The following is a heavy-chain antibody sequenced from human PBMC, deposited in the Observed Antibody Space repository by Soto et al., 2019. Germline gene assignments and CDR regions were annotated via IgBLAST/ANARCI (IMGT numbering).Heavy chain of an antibody. CDR2: IYHTGNA. CDR1: GDSISNSRFY. V-gene: IGHV4-39*01. Sequence: PSETLPLTCSVSGDSISNSRFYWAWIRQPPGEGLEWIGSIYHTGNAYYNPSLKSRVTISVDTSKNQFSLKLTSVTAADAALYYCARDFFDSSDYTTNWFDPWGQGTLVAVS. D-gene: IGHD3-22*01. J-gene: IGHJ5*02. CDR3: ARDFFDSSDYTTNWFDP.